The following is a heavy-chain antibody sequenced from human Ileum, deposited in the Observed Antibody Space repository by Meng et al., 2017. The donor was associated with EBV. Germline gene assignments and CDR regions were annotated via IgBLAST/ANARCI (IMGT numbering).Heavy chain of an antibody. CDR3: AHKPSGEDFFDY. Sequence: QIILKEDAPTRVKPTPTLTLICSFSWFSLSTNGVGVGWIRQPPGKALEWLALIYYDDYQRYIPSLKTRLTITRVTSKSQVVLAMTNMDPVDTATYYCAHKPSGEDFFDYWGQGTLVTVSS. CDR2: IYYDDYQ. V-gene: IGHV2-5*02. CDR1: WFSLSTNGVG. D-gene: IGHD3-16*01. J-gene: IGHJ4*02.